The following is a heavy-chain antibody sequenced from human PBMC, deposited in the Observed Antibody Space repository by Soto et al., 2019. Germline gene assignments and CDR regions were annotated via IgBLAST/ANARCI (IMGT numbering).Heavy chain of an antibody. V-gene: IGHV4-39*01. CDR1: GGSISSSSYY. CDR2: IYYSGST. D-gene: IGHD4-17*01. CDR3: ARPHDYGDYAFDY. J-gene: IGHJ4*02. Sequence: PSETLSLTCTVSGGSISSSSYYWGWIRQPPGKGLEWIGSIYYSGSTYYNPSLKSRVTISVDTSKNQFSLKLSSVTAADTAVYYCARPHDYGDYAFDYWGQGTLVTVSS.